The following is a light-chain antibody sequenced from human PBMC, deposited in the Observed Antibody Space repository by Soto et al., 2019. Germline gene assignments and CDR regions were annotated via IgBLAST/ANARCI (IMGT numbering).Light chain of an antibody. Sequence: IQMTQSPSTLSASVGDRVTITCRASQSISSWLAWYQQKPGKAPKLLIFKASSLESGVPSRFSGSGSGTEFTLTISSLQPDDFATYYCQQYDTYSGWTFGQGTKVDIK. J-gene: IGKJ1*01. V-gene: IGKV1-5*03. CDR3: QQYDTYSGWT. CDR2: KAS. CDR1: QSISSW.